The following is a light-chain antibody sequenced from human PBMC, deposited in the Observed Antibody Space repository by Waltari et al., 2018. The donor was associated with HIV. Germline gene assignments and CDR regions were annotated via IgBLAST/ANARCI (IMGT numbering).Light chain of an antibody. CDR1: SSDVGCYNY. Sequence: QSALTQPRSVSGSPGQSVTISCTGPSSDVGCYNYVSWYQHHPGNAPKFMIYDVNKRPSGVPERFSGSKSGNTASLTISGLQAEDEADYYCCSYADNYPVVFGGGTKLTVL. V-gene: IGLV2-11*01. CDR2: DVN. CDR3: CSYADNYPVV. J-gene: IGLJ2*01.